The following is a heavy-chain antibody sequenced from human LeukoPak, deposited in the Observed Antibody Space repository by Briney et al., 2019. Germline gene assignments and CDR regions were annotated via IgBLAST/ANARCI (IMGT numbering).Heavy chain of an antibody. CDR1: GFTFGSYA. Sequence: PGGSLRLSCAASGFTFGSYAMSWVRQAPGKGLEWVSAISGSGGCTYYADSVKGRFTISRDNSKNTLYLQMNSLRAEDTAVYYCAKPPGVVDTAMGPNLDWGQGTLVTVSS. J-gene: IGHJ4*02. CDR2: ISGSGGCT. CDR3: AKPPGVVDTAMGPNLD. D-gene: IGHD5-18*01. V-gene: IGHV3-23*01.